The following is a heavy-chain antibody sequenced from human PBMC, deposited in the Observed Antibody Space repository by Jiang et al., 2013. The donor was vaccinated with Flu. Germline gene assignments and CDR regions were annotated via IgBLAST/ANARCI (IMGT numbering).Heavy chain of an antibody. CDR3: ARWQGYSSGWVGVGMDV. CDR2: IIPILGIA. V-gene: IGHV1-69*10. J-gene: IGHJ6*02. Sequence: ISWVRQAPGQGLEWMEGIIPILGIANYAQKFQGRVTITADKSTSTAYMELSSLRSEDTAVYYCARWQGYSSGWVGVGMDVWGQGTTVTVSS. D-gene: IGHD6-19*01.